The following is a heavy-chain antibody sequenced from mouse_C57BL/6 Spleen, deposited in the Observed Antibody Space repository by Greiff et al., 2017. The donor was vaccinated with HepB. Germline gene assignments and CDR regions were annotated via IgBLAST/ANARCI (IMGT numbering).Heavy chain of an antibody. D-gene: IGHD1-1*01. CDR2: IYPGDGDT. Sequence: VQLQQSGAELVKPGASVKISCKASGYTFSSYWMNWVKQRPGKGLEWIGQIYPGDGDTNYNGKFKGKATLTADKSSSTAYMQLSSLTSEDSAVYFWARAAYYGSLYYYAMDYWGQGTSVTVSS. J-gene: IGHJ4*01. V-gene: IGHV1-80*01. CDR3: ARAAYYGSLYYYAMDY. CDR1: GYTFSSYW.